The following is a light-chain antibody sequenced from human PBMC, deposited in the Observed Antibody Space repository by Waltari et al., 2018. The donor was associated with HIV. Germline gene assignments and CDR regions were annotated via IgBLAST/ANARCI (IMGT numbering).Light chain of an antibody. CDR1: SSNIGRNY. CDR3: AAWDDSLSAWV. CDR2: RHN. J-gene: IGLJ3*02. V-gene: IGLV1-47*01. Sequence: QSVLTQPPSASGTPGQRVTISCSGSSSNIGRNYVYWYQQFPGTAPKLLIYRHNQRPSGVPDRFSGSKSVTSASLAISGLRSEDEADYYCAAWDDSLSAWVFGGGTKLTVL.